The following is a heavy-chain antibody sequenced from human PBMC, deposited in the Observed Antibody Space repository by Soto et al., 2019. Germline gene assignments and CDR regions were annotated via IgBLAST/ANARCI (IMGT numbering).Heavy chain of an antibody. D-gene: IGHD1-26*01. CDR1: GFTFSSYW. V-gene: IGHV3-74*01. J-gene: IGHJ4*02. Sequence: PGGSLRLSCAASGFTFSSYWMHWVRQVSGKGLVWVSRVYSDGSSTSYADSVKGRFTISRDNAKNTLYLQMNSLRAEDKAVYYCTRAMSSGSYFDYWGQGTLVTVSS. CDR2: VYSDGSST. CDR3: TRAMSSGSYFDY.